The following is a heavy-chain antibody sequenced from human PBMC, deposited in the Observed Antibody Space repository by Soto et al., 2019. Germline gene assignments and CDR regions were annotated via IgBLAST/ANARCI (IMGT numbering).Heavy chain of an antibody. J-gene: IGHJ5*02. D-gene: IGHD6-19*01. V-gene: IGHV1-69*06. CDR1: GGTFSDFT. CDR2: IIPMIGAT. Sequence: QVQLVQSGSEVKKPGSSVKVSCKASGGTFSDFTLSWLRQAPGRGLEWMGGIIPMIGATNNAQKLKGRLTITADKSTGTVYMELNSLRSDDTAIYYCSRAISSTWAKTWVDAWGQGTLVTVSS. CDR3: SRAISSTWAKTWVDA.